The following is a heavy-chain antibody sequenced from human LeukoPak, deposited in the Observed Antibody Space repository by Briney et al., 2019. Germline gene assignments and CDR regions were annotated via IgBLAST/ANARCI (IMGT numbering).Heavy chain of an antibody. CDR3: ARRVDATRWFDP. J-gene: IGHJ5*02. CDR1: GFTFSNYF. Sequence: PGGSLRLSCAASGFTFSNYFMHWVHQAPGKGLVWVSRINSDGTSTMYADCVKCRFTSSRDNAKNMLYMQMNSLRDEDTAVYYCARRVDATRWFDPWGQGTLVTVSS. D-gene: IGHD2-15*01. CDR2: INSDGTST. V-gene: IGHV3-74*03.